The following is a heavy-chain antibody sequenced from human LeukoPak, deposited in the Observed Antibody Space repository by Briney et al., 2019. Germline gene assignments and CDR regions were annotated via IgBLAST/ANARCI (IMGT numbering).Heavy chain of an antibody. CDR2: MNPNSGNT. Sequence: ASVKVSCKASGYTFTSYDINWVRQATGQGLEWVGWMNPNSGNTGYAQKFQGRVTITRNTSISTAYMEPSSLRSEDTAVYYCVRGAGATISYYYYYMDVWGKGTTVTVSS. CDR3: VRGAGATISYYYYYMDV. J-gene: IGHJ6*03. V-gene: IGHV1-8*03. D-gene: IGHD1-26*01. CDR1: GYTFTSYD.